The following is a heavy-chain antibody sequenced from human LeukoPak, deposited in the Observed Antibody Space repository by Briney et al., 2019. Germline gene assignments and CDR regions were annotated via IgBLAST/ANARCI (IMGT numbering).Heavy chain of an antibody. V-gene: IGHV3-48*04. CDR3: ARHAYGDY. CDR1: GFTFSSYS. J-gene: IGHJ4*02. D-gene: IGHD2-8*01. CDR2: ISSSSSSI. Sequence: GGSLRLSCAASGFTFSSYSMNWVRQAPGKGLEWVSYISSSSSSIYYADSVKGRFTISRDNAKNSLYLQMNSLRAEDTAVYYCARHAYGDYWGQGTLVTVSS.